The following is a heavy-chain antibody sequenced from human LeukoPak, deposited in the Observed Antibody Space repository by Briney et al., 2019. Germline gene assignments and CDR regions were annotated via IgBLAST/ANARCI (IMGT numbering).Heavy chain of an antibody. Sequence: SVKVSCKASGYTFTSYYMHWVRQAPGQGLEWMGGIIPIFGTANYAQKFQGRVTITADESTSTAYMELSSLRSEDTAVYYCARDQYCSSTSCYGGNYWGQGTLVTVSS. V-gene: IGHV1-69*13. CDR1: GYTFTSYY. CDR2: IIPIFGTA. CDR3: ARDQYCSSTSCYGGNY. D-gene: IGHD2-2*01. J-gene: IGHJ4*02.